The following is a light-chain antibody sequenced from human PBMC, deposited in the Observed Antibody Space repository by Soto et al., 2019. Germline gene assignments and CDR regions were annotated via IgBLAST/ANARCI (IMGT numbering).Light chain of an antibody. CDR3: QQYNSWVT. CDR2: GAS. CDR1: QSISTT. Sequence: EIVLTQSPVTLSVSPGERATLSCRASQSISTTLVWYQQKPGQAPRLLIYGASTRATGVPARFSGSGSGTEFTLTISSLQSEDFAVYYCQQYNSWVTFGGETKVEIK. V-gene: IGKV3-15*01. J-gene: IGKJ4*01.